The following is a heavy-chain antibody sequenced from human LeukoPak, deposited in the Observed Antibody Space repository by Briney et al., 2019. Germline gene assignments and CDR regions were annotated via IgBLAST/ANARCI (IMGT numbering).Heavy chain of an antibody. CDR3: ASPKVDSSGWYYFDY. V-gene: IGHV1-2*02. CDR1: GYTFTGYY. D-gene: IGHD6-19*01. J-gene: IGHJ4*02. CDR2: INPNSGGT. Sequence: ASVKVSHKASGYTFTGYYMHWARQAPGQGLEWMGWINPNSGGTNYAQKFQGRVTMTRDTSISTAYMELSRLRSDDTAVYYCASPKVDSSGWYYFDYWGQGTLVTVSS.